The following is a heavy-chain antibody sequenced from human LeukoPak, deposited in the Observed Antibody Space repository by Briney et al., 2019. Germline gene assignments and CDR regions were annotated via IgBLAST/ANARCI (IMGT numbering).Heavy chain of an antibody. CDR3: ATPYGSYYNAEYFQH. J-gene: IGHJ1*01. V-gene: IGHV4-34*01. D-gene: IGHD1-26*01. Sequence: SETLSLTCAVYGGSFSGYYWSWIRQPPGKGLEWIGEINRSGSTNYNPSLKSRVTISVDTSKSQFSLKLSSVTAADTAVYYCATPYGSYYNAEYFQHWGQGTLVTVSS. CDR1: GGSFSGYY. CDR2: INRSGST.